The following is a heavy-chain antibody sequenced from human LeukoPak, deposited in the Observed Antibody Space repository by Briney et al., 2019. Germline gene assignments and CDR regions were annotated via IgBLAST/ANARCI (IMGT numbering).Heavy chain of an antibody. Sequence: PGGSLRLSCAASGFTFSSYSMNWVRQAPGKGLEWVSSISSSSSYIYYADSVKGRFTISRDNAKNSLYLQMNSLRAEDTAVYYCAREKSYYDSSGYYLDVWGQGTTVTVSS. CDR2: ISSSSSYI. V-gene: IGHV3-21*01. J-gene: IGHJ6*02. CDR1: GFTFSSYS. D-gene: IGHD3-22*01. CDR3: AREKSYYDSSGYYLDV.